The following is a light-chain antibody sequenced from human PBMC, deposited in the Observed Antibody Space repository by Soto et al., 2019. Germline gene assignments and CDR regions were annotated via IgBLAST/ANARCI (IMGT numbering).Light chain of an antibody. CDR3: QQYDYLPLT. CDR2: DAS. V-gene: IGKV1-33*01. CDR1: QDITNY. Sequence: DIQMTQSPSSLSASVGDRVTITCQANQDITNYLNWYQQKPGKAPQLLIYDASNLETGVPSRFSGSGSGTDFTFTISSLQPEDIATYYCQQYDYLPLTFGGGTKVEIE. J-gene: IGKJ4*01.